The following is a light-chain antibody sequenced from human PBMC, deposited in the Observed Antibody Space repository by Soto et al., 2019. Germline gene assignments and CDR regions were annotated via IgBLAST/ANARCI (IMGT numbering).Light chain of an antibody. CDR2: SAS. Sequence: DIQMTQSPSSVSASVGDTVTITCRASQDINVYLNWYQQKPGEVPKLLIYSASSLHSGVPSRLTGSGSETDFTLTIRSLQPEDFATHYCQHGYVAPYNFGQGTKV. CDR3: QHGYVAPYN. V-gene: IGKV1-39*01. J-gene: IGKJ2*01. CDR1: QDINVY.